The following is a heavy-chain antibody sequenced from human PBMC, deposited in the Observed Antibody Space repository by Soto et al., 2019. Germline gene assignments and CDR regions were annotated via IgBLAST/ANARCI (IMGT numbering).Heavy chain of an antibody. CDR2: INHSGST. CDR1: GGSFSGYY. Sequence: SETLSLTCAVYGGSFSGYYWSWIRQPPGKGLEWIGEINHSGSTNYNPSLKSRVTISVDTSKNQFSLKLSSVTAADTAVYYFARARGLLLWFGELHGFDYWGQGTLVTVSS. D-gene: IGHD3-10*01. J-gene: IGHJ4*02. V-gene: IGHV4-34*01. CDR3: ARARGLLLWFGELHGFDY.